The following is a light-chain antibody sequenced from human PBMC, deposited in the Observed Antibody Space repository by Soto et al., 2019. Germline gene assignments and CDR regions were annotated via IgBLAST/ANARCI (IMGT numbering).Light chain of an antibody. CDR2: GAS. CDR3: QQYNTFWT. J-gene: IGKJ1*01. Sequence: DIQMTQSPSTLSASVGDRVTITCRASESISSWLAWYQQKPGKAPKLLIFGASSLESGVPSRFSGRRTWTEVTLPLRSLEADGFSTYYRQQYNTFWTFGQGTKVDIK. CDR1: ESISSW. V-gene: IGKV1-5*01.